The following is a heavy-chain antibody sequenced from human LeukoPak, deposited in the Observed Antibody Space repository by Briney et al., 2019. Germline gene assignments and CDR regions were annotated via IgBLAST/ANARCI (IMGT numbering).Heavy chain of an antibody. CDR3: AKDRYYDFWSGPPDFGY. V-gene: IGHV3-21*04. J-gene: IGHJ4*02. Sequence: GGSLRLSCAASGFTFSSYSMNWVRQAPGKGLEWVSSISSSSSYIYYADSVKGRFTISRDNSKNTLYLQMNSLRAEDTAVYYCAKDRYYDFWSGPPDFGYWGQGTLVTVSS. CDR1: GFTFSSYS. D-gene: IGHD3-3*01. CDR2: ISSSSSYI.